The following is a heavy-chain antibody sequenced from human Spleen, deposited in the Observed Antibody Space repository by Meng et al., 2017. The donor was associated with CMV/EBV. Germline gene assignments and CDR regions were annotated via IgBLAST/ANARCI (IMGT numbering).Heavy chain of an antibody. CDR1: GLTFSTYS. J-gene: IGHJ4*02. D-gene: IGHD6-13*01. Sequence: GGSLRLSCAASGLTFSTYSMNWVRQAPGKGLEWVSSISSSSSYIYYADSVKGRFTISRDNARNSLFLQMNSLSAEDTAVYYCAREVEGTAAGSYWGQGTLVTVSS. CDR3: AREVEGTAAGSY. CDR2: ISSSSSYI. V-gene: IGHV3-21*01.